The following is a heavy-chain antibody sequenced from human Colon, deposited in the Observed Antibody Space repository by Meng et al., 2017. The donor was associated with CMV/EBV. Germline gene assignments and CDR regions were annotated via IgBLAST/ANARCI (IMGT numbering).Heavy chain of an antibody. V-gene: IGHV1-8*01. CDR2: INPHSGDT. CDR1: GYTFTSYD. CDR3: ATSFYGGLP. Sequence: QVQLVQSGAEVKTPGALVKVSCKASGYTFTSYDINWVRQARGQGPEWMGYINPHSGDTAYAQKFQGRVTMTRDTAIITAYMELSSLRSEDTGVYYCATSFYGGLPWGQGTLVTVSS. D-gene: IGHD2/OR15-2a*01. J-gene: IGHJ5*02.